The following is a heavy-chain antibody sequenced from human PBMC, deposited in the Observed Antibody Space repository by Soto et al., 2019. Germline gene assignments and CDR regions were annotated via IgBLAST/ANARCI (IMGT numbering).Heavy chain of an antibody. D-gene: IGHD4-17*01. Sequence: SETLSLTCTVSGGSISSSSYYWGWIRQPPGKGLEWIGYIYYSGSTNYNPSLKSRVTISVDTSKNQFSLKLSSVTAADTAVYYCARARWDDYGDYVGGRYFDYWGQGTLVTVSS. J-gene: IGHJ4*02. CDR3: ARARWDDYGDYVGGRYFDY. CDR1: GGSISSSSYY. V-gene: IGHV4-61*05. CDR2: IYYSGST.